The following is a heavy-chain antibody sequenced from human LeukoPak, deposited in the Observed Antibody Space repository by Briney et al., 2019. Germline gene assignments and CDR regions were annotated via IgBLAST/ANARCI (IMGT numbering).Heavy chain of an antibody. CDR2: IYYSGST. CDR1: GGSISSGGYY. V-gene: IGHV4-31*03. D-gene: IGHD3-16*01. J-gene: IGHJ4*02. Sequence: SQTLSLTCTVSGGSISSGGYYWSWIRQHPGKGLEWIGYIYYSGSTYYNPSLKSRVTISVDTSKNQFSLKLSSVTAADTAVYYCARVKGGVRPIDYWGQGTLVTVSS. CDR3: ARVKGGVRPIDY.